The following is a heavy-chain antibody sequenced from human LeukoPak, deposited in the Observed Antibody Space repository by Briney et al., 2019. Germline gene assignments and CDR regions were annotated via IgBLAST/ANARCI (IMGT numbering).Heavy chain of an antibody. Sequence: GESLKISCKGSGYSFTSYWIAWVRQMPGKGLEWMGIIHPGNSDTRHSPSFQGQVTISADKSSSTAYLQWSSLKASDTAMYYCARTPDSYDSRGFQYWYFDLRGRGTQVTVSS. V-gene: IGHV5-51*01. CDR2: IHPGNSDT. CDR1: GYSFTSYW. CDR3: ARTPDSYDSRGFQYWYFDL. J-gene: IGHJ2*01. D-gene: IGHD3-22*01.